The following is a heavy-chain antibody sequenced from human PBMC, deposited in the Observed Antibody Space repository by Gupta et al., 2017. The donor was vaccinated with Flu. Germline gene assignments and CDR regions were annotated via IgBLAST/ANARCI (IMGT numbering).Heavy chain of an antibody. V-gene: IGHV3-23*01. D-gene: IGHD1-1*01. CDR2: ITETGDTT. Sequence: EVQLLESGGGLVQPGGSLRLSCAVSGFTFRSFSMSWVRQAPGKGLEWVSAITETGDTTYYAGSVKGRFTISRDNSQSTLFLQMNSLRAEDTAIYYCTKHWIRTHDYWGQGTLVTVSS. J-gene: IGHJ4*02. CDR1: GFTFRSFS. CDR3: TKHWIRTHDY.